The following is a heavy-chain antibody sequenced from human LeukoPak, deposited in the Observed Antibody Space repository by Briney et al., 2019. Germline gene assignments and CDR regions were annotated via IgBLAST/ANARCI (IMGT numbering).Heavy chain of an antibody. CDR2: ISSSSSTI. CDR3: ATYSSLNRREFQY. Sequence: GGSLRLSCAASGLTFSSYSMNWVRQAPGKGVEWVSYISSSSSTIYYADSVKGRFTISRDNAKNSLYLQMNSLRAEDTAVYYCATYSSLNRREFQYWGQGTLLTVSS. J-gene: IGHJ1*01. D-gene: IGHD3-22*01. CDR1: GLTFSSYS. V-gene: IGHV3-48*04.